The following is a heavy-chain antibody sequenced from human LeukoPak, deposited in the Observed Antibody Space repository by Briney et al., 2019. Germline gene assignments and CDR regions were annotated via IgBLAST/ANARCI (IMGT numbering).Heavy chain of an antibody. CDR1: GFTFSSYA. D-gene: IGHD3-22*01. CDR2: ISGSGGST. CDR3: AKDSSARRLYDSIAFDI. J-gene: IGHJ3*02. V-gene: IGHV3-23*01. Sequence: GGSLRLSCAASGFTFSSYAMSWVRQAPGKGLEWVSAISGSGGSTYYADSVKGRFTISRDNSKNTLYLQMNSLRAEDTAVYYCAKDSSARRLYDSIAFDIWGQGTMVTVSS.